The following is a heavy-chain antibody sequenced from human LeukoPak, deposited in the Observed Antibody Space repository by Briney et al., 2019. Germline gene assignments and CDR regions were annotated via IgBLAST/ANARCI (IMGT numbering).Heavy chain of an antibody. V-gene: IGHV1-69*13. Sequence: SVKVSCKASGGTFSSYAISWVRQAPGQGLEWMGGIIPIFGTANYAQKFQGRVTITADESTSTAYMELSSLRSEDTAVYYCATVTVVNPTGVFDYWGQGTLVTVSS. J-gene: IGHJ4*02. CDR2: IIPIFGTA. CDR3: ATVTVVNPTGVFDY. CDR1: GGTFSSYA. D-gene: IGHD4-23*01.